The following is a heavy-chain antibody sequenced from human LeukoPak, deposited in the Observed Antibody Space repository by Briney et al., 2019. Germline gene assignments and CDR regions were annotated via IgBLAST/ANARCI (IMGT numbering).Heavy chain of an antibody. CDR1: GGSISSHY. CDR3: ARSPNSGSYYRLLGYFDY. CDR2: IYYSGST. J-gene: IGHJ4*02. Sequence: KTSETLSLTCTVSGGSISSHYWSWIRQPPGKGLEWIGYIYYSGSTNYNPSLKSRVTISVDTSKNQFSLKLSSVTAADTAVYYCARSPNSGSYYRLLGYFDYWGQGTLVTVSS. V-gene: IGHV4-59*08. D-gene: IGHD1-26*01.